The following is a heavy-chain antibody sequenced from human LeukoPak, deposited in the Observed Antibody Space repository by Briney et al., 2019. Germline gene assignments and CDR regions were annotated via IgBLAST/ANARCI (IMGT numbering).Heavy chain of an antibody. J-gene: IGHJ5*02. CDR1: GSSISSSSYY. V-gene: IGHV4-39*01. D-gene: IGHD2-15*01. Sequence: PSETLSLTCSVSGSSISSSSYYWGWIRLPPGKGLEWIGNIYYSGSTYYNPSLKSRVTMSVDTSKNQFSLKLSSVTAADTAVYYCARIYCNGGTCYSGVGWFDPWGQGTLVTVSS. CDR2: IYYSGST. CDR3: ARIYCNGGTCYSGVGWFDP.